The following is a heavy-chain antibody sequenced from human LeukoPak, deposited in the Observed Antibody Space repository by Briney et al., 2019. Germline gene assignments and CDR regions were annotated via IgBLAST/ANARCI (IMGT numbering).Heavy chain of an antibody. D-gene: IGHD3-10*01. CDR2: ISGSGGST. CDR3: AKDLGRYYGSGIVNDAFDI. J-gene: IGHJ3*02. V-gene: IGHV3-23*01. CDR1: RFTFSSYA. Sequence: PGGSLRLSCAASRFTFSSYAMSWVRQAPGKGLEWVSAISGSGGSTYYADSVKGRFTISRDNSKNTLYLQMNSLRAEDTAVYYCAKDLGRYYGSGIVNDAFDIWGQGTMVTVSS.